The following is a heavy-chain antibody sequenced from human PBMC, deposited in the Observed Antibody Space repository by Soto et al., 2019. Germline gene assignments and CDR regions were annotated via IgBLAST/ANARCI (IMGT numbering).Heavy chain of an antibody. Sequence: GASVKVSCKASGGTFSSYAISWVRQAPGQGLEWMGGIIPIFGTANYAQKFQGRVTITADESTSTAYMELSSLRSEDTSVYYCASTIFGVVNPGYYGMDVWGQGTTVTVS. J-gene: IGHJ6*02. CDR1: GGTFSSYA. CDR3: ASTIFGVVNPGYYGMDV. V-gene: IGHV1-69*13. D-gene: IGHD3-3*01. CDR2: IIPIFGTA.